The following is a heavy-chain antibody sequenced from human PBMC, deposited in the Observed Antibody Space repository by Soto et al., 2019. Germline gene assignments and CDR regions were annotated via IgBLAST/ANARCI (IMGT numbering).Heavy chain of an antibody. J-gene: IGHJ3*02. V-gene: IGHV3-7*03. Sequence: GGSLRLSCAASGFTFRNYWMSWVRQAPGMGLEWVAIIKQDGSEKYYVDSVKGRFTISRDNAKNSLYLQMNSLRAEDTALYNCAIYMGVVRIAVAGSDAFDIWGQGTMVTVSS. CDR2: IKQDGSEK. D-gene: IGHD6-19*01. CDR3: AIYMGVVRIAVAGSDAFDI. CDR1: GFTFRNYW.